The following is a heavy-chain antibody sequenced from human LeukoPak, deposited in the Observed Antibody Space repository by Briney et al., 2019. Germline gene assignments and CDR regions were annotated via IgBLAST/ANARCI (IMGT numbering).Heavy chain of an antibody. D-gene: IGHD3-22*01. CDR3: ARERVDYYDSSGYYYGAFQH. V-gene: IGHV1-69*05. CDR2: IIPIFGTA. CDR1: GGTFSSYA. J-gene: IGHJ1*01. Sequence: ASVKVSCKASGGTFSSYAISWVRQAPGRGLEWMGTIIPIFGTANYAQKFQGRVTITTDESTSTAYMELSSLRSEDTAVYYCARERVDYYDSSGYYYGAFQHWGQGTLVTVSS.